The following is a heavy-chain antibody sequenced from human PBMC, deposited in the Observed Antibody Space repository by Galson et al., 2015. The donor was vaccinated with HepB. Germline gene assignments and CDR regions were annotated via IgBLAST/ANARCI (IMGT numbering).Heavy chain of an antibody. CDR3: AKEDYYYDSSGYLAFDI. CDR1: GFTFSSYG. Sequence: SLRLSCAASGFTFSSYGMHWVRQAPGKGLEWVAVISYDGSNKYYADSVKGRFTISRDNSKNTLYLQMNSLRAEDTAVYYCAKEDYYYDSSGYLAFDIWGQGTMVTVSS. J-gene: IGHJ3*02. D-gene: IGHD3-22*01. V-gene: IGHV3-30*18. CDR2: ISYDGSNK.